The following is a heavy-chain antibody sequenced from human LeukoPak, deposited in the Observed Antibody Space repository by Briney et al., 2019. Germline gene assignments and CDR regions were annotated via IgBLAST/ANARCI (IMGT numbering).Heavy chain of an antibody. CDR3: ARDSQYSSSSAVDY. V-gene: IGHV4-30-4*08. CDR1: GGSISSGDYY. CDR2: IYYSGST. J-gene: IGHJ4*02. D-gene: IGHD6-6*01. Sequence: SETLSLTCTVSGGSISSGDYYWSWIRQPPGKDLEWIGYIYYSGSTYYNPSLKSRVTISVDTSKNQFSLKLSSVTAADTAVYYCARDSQYSSSSAVDYWGQGTLVTVSS.